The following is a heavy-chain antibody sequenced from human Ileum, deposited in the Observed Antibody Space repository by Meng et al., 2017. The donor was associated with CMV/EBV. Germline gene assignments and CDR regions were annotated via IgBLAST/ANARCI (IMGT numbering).Heavy chain of an antibody. J-gene: IGHJ4*02. CDR2: IRQDGTEI. Sequence: GESLKISCAASGFTFSDYWMSWVRQAPGKGLEWVANIRQDGTEIHYVDSVKGRFTMSRNNAKKSLYLQMNSLRAEDTAVYSCARGARNSVYQCFDHWGQGNLVTVSS. CDR3: ARGARNSVYQCFDH. D-gene: IGHD3-22*01. V-gene: IGHV3-7*01. CDR1: GFTFSDYW.